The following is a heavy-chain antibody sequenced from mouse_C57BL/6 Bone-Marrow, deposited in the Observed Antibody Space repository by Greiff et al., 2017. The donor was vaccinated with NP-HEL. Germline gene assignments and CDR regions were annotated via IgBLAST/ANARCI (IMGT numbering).Heavy chain of an antibody. J-gene: IGHJ4*01. D-gene: IGHD2-4*01. Sequence: QVHVKQSGPELVKPGASVKISCKASGYSFTSYYIHWVKQRPGQGLEWIGWIYPGSGNTKYNEKFKGKATLTADTSSSTAYMQLSSLTSEDSAVYYCAREDDYDALHYYAMDYWGQGTSVTVSS. CDR1: GYSFTSYY. V-gene: IGHV1-66*01. CDR2: IYPGSGNT. CDR3: AREDDYDALHYYAMDY.